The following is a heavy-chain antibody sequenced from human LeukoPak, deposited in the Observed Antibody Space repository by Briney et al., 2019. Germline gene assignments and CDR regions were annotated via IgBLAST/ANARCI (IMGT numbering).Heavy chain of an antibody. CDR2: LYYSGST. D-gene: IGHD5-12*01. J-gene: IGHJ5*02. CDR3: ARHASNSGRFDP. V-gene: IGHV4-39*01. Sequence: PSETLSLTCTVSGVSVIGGSGYYWGWVRQSPEKGLGWIGSLYYSGSTYYNPSLNGRATVSIDTSKNHFSLNLTSVTAADTAVYFCARHASNSGRFDPWGQGTLVTVSS. CDR1: GVSVIGGSGYY.